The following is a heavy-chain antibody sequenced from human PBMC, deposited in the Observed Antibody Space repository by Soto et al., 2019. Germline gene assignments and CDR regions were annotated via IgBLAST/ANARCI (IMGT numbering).Heavy chain of an antibody. CDR2: IGYSGAT. J-gene: IGHJ5*02. Sequence: SETLSLTCTVSGGSITSGGSFWSWIRQHPGKGPEWIAFIGYSGATSYNPSLASRVTISADTYKSQFSLNLRSVTAADTAVYYCARGGASSKWFAPWGQGALVTVSS. V-gene: IGHV4-31*03. CDR3: ARGGASSKWFAP. D-gene: IGHD2-15*01. CDR1: GGSITSGGSF.